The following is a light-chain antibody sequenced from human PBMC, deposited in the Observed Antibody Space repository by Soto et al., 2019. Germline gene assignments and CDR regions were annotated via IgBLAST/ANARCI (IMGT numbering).Light chain of an antibody. V-gene: IGLV1-44*01. J-gene: IGLJ1*01. CDR3: AAWDDSLNGFV. Sequence: QSALTQPPSASGTPGQRVTISCSGSSSNIGSTTVSWFQLLPGTAPKLLISTNDQRPSGVPDRFSGSKSGTSASLAISGLQSEDDADYYCAAWDDSLNGFVFGTGTKSPS. CDR1: SSNIGSTT. CDR2: TND.